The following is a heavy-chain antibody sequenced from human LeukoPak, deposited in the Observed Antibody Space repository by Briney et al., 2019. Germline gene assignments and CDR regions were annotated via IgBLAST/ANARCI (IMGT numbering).Heavy chain of an antibody. D-gene: IGHD3-16*02. Sequence: PSETLSLTCAVYGGSFSGYYWSWIRQPPGKGLEWIGEINHSGSTNYNPSLKSRVTISVDKSKNQFSLKLNSVTAADTAVYYCARGRGFGWPRVIVWFDPWGQGTLVTVSS. CDR3: ARGRGFGWPRVIVWFDP. CDR2: INHSGST. V-gene: IGHV4-34*01. CDR1: GGSFSGYY. J-gene: IGHJ5*02.